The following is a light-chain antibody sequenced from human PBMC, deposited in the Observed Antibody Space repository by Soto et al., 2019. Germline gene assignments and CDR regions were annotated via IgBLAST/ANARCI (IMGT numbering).Light chain of an antibody. J-gene: IGKJ5*01. V-gene: IGKV3-15*01. Sequence: EIVMTQSPGTLSVSPGERVTFSCRASQSVSSNLAWYQQKPGQTPRLLIYGASTRATGIPDRFSGSGSGTEFTLTISSLQSEDFADYYCQQYQNWPLITVGQGTRLENK. CDR3: QQYQNWPLIT. CDR2: GAS. CDR1: QSVSSN.